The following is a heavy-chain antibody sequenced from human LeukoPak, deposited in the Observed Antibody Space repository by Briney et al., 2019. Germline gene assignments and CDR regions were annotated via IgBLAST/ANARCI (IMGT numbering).Heavy chain of an antibody. V-gene: IGHV3-21*01. CDR1: GCTFSSYS. CDR2: ISSSSSYI. J-gene: IGHJ6*02. CDR3: ARVLCVGESQRPLYYYYYGMDV. Sequence: PGGSLTLSCAASGCTFSSYSMNWVRQAPGKGLEWVSSISSSSSYIYYADSVKGRFTTSRDNAKNSLYLQMNTLRAEDTAVYYCARVLCVGESQRPLYYYYYGMDVWGQGTTVTVSS. D-gene: IGHD3-10*01.